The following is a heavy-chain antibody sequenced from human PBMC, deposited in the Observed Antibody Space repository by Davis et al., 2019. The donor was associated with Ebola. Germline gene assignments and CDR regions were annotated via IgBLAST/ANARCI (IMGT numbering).Heavy chain of an antibody. V-gene: IGHV4-34*01. D-gene: IGHD6-13*01. CDR1: GGSFSGYY. CDR3: ARGYSSSWYRGGDWFDP. Sequence: MPSETLSLTCAVYGGSFSGYYWSWIRQPSGKGLEWIGEINHSGSTNYNPSLKSRVTISVDTSKNQFSLKLSSVTAADTAVYYCARGYSSSWYRGGDWFDPWGQGTLVTVSS. J-gene: IGHJ5*02. CDR2: INHSGST.